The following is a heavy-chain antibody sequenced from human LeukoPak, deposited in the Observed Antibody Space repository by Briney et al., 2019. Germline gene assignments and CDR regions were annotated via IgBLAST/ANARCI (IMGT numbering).Heavy chain of an antibody. CDR2: ISSSSSYI. J-gene: IGHJ4*02. Sequence: GGSLRLYCAASGFTFSSYSMNWVRQAPGKGLEWVSSISSSSSYIYYADSVKGRFTISRDNAKNSLYLQMNSLRAEDTAVYYCARDTNYYDSSGYYFLVNDYWGQGTLVTVSS. V-gene: IGHV3-21*01. CDR1: GFTFSSYS. CDR3: ARDTNYYDSSGYYFLVNDY. D-gene: IGHD3-22*01.